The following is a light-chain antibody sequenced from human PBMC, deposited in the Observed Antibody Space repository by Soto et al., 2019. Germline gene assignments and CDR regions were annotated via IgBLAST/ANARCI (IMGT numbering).Light chain of an antibody. Sequence: QSALTQPASVSGSPGQSITISCTGTSSDVGGYNYVSWYQQHPGKAPKLMIYDVSNRPSGVSNRFSGSKSGNTASLTISGLQAEDEADYYCSSYRSSSTLGGVFGTGAKVTVL. J-gene: IGLJ1*01. CDR3: SSYRSSSTLGGV. CDR1: SSDVGGYNY. CDR2: DVS. V-gene: IGLV2-14*01.